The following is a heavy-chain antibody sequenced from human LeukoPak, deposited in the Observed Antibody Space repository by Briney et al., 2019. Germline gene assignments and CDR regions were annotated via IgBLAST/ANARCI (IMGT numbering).Heavy chain of an antibody. CDR3: ARERGYYDSSGYRRYYFDY. J-gene: IGHJ4*02. D-gene: IGHD3-22*01. Sequence: GSLRLSCAASGFTFSSYYMSWVRQAPGKGLEWVANIKQDGSEKYYVDSVKGRFTISRDNAKNSLYLQMNSLRAEDTAVYYCARERGYYDSSGYRRYYFDYWGQGTLVTVSS. CDR2: IKQDGSEK. CDR1: GFTFSSYY. V-gene: IGHV3-7*01.